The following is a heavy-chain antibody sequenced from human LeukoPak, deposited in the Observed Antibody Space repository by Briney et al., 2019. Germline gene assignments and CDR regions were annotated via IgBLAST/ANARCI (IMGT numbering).Heavy chain of an antibody. J-gene: IGHJ3*02. V-gene: IGHV3-9*03. CDR1: GFTFDDYA. CDR2: ISWKSGSI. Sequence: GGSLRLSCAASGFTFDDYAMHWVRQAPGKGLEWVSGISWKSGSIGYADSVKGRFTISRDNAKNSLYLQMNSLRAEDMALYYCASRSLLGAFDIWGQGTMVTVSS. CDR3: ASRSLLGAFDI.